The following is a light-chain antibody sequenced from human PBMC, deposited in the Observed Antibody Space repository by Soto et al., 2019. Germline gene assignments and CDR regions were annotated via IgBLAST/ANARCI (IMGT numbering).Light chain of an antibody. CDR1: SSNIGRNT. V-gene: IGLV1-44*01. CDR2: SND. CDR3: ATWDDSLNAWV. Sequence: QSVLTQPPSASGTPGQRVTISCYGTSSNIGRNTTSWYQHLPGTAPKLLIYSNDQRPSGVPDRFSGSKSGTSASLAISGLQSEDEAHYYCATWDDSLNAWVFGGGTKVTVL. J-gene: IGLJ3*02.